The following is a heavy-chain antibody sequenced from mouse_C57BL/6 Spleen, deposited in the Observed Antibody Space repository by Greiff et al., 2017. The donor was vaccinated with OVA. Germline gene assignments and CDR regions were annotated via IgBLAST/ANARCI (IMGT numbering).Heavy chain of an antibody. CDR2: INPYNGGT. V-gene: IGHV1-19*01. Sequence: EVQLQQSGPVLVKPGASVKMSCKASGYTFTDYYMNWVKQSHGKSLEWIGVINPYNGGTSYNQKFKGKATLTVDKSSSTAYMELNSLTSEDSAVYYCARKDTLDYGSSDAMDYWGQGTSVTVSS. J-gene: IGHJ4*01. D-gene: IGHD1-1*01. CDR1: GYTFTDYY. CDR3: ARKDTLDYGSSDAMDY.